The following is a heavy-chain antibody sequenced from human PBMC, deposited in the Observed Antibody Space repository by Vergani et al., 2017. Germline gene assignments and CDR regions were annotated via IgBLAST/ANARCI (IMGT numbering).Heavy chain of an antibody. V-gene: IGHV3-23*01. D-gene: IGHD5-24*01. J-gene: IGHJ2*01. CDR3: ARSRLGLTDGHDYWYFDL. CDR2: ISGSGGST. Sequence: EVQLLESGGGLVQPGGSLRLSCAASGFTFSSYAMSWVRQAPGKGLEWVSAISGSGGSTYYADSVKGRFTISRDNSKNTLYLQMNSLRAEDTAVYYCARSRLGLTDGHDYWYFDLWGRGTLVTVSS. CDR1: GFTFSSYA.